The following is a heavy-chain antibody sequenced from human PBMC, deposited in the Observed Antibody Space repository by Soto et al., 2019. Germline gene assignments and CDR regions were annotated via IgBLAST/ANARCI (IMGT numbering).Heavy chain of an antibody. CDR2: IYTGGST. Sequence: GGSLRLSSAASGVNVSTNYMSWVRQVPGKGLEWVSVIYTGGSTYYADSVKGRFTISRDNSENTLYLQMDSLRAEDTAVYFCARALVRGTNWFDPWGQGTLVTVSS. CDR3: ARALVRGTNWFDP. J-gene: IGHJ5*02. D-gene: IGHD3-10*01. V-gene: IGHV3-53*01. CDR1: GVNVSTNY.